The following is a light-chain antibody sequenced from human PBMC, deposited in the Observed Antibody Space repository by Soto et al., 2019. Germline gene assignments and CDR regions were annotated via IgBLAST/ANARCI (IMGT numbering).Light chain of an antibody. CDR2: LNSDGSH. V-gene: IGLV4-69*01. CDR1: SGHSNYA. CDR3: QTWGSGIVV. J-gene: IGLJ2*01. Sequence: QLVLTQSPSASASLGASVKLTCTLSSGHSNYAIAWHQQQSEKGPRYLMKLNSDGSHSKGDGIPDRISGSSSVAERYLPITSLQSEDEADYYCQTWGSGIVVFGGGTKVTVL.